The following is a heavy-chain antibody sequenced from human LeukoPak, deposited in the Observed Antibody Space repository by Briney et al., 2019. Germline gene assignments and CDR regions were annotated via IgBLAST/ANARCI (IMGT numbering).Heavy chain of an antibody. Sequence: SETLSLTCTVSGYSISSGYYWGWIRQPPGKGLEWIGSIYHSGSTYYNPSLKSRVTISVDTSKNQFSLKLSSATAADTAVYYCASWGVTISYYFDYWGQGTLVTVSS. D-gene: IGHD3-10*01. CDR1: GYSISSGYY. V-gene: IGHV4-38-2*02. CDR3: ASWGVTISYYFDY. CDR2: IYHSGST. J-gene: IGHJ4*02.